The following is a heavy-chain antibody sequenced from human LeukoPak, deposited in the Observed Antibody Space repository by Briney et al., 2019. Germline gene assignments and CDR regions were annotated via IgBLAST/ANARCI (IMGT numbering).Heavy chain of an antibody. CDR2: ISAYNGDT. J-gene: IGHJ4*02. Sequence: ASVKVSCKASGYTFTSYGISWVRQAPGQGLEWMGWISAYNGDTNYAQKLQGRVTMTTDTSTSTAYMELRSLRADDSAMYYCARDYYGSPPLDYWGQGTLVTVSS. D-gene: IGHD3-10*01. CDR3: ARDYYGSPPLDY. V-gene: IGHV1-18*01. CDR1: GYTFTSYG.